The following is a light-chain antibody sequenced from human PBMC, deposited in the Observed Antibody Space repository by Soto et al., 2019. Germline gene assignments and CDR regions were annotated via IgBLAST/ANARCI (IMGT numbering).Light chain of an antibody. CDR2: GAA. J-gene: IGKJ2*01. CDR1: QSVGGN. V-gene: IGKV3-15*01. CDR3: QHHDTWPYT. Sequence: EIVMTQSPVTLSVSPGERATLSCRASQSVGGNLAWYQQRPGQAHRLLIYGAATRATGIPARFSGSGSGTEFTLTISSLQSEDFAVYYCQHHDTWPYTFGQGTKLEIK.